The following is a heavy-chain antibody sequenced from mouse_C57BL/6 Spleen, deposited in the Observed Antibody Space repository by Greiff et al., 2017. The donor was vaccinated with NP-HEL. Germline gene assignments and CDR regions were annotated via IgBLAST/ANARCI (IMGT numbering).Heavy chain of an antibody. CDR3: ARSADSSGLYAMDY. D-gene: IGHD3-2*02. CDR1: GYAFSSYW. V-gene: IGHV1-80*01. Sequence: VQLQQSGAELVKPGASVKISCKASGYAFSSYWMNWVKQRPGKGLEWIGQIYPGDGDTNYNGKFQGKATLTADKSSSTAYMQLSSLTSEDSAVYFCARSADSSGLYAMDYWGQGTSVTVSS. CDR2: IYPGDGDT. J-gene: IGHJ4*01.